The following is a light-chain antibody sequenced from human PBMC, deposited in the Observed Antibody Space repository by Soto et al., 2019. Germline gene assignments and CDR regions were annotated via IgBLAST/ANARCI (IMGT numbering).Light chain of an antibody. Sequence: DIQLTQSPSSLSASVGDKVTITCRPSQSIGTFLNWYKLRPGKAPKLLIFVASSLETGVPSRLSGSGSGSLFTLTINNLKPEDSATDSCQPTQSSPTFGQGTKVDIK. CDR2: VAS. J-gene: IGKJ1*01. CDR3: QPTQSSPT. V-gene: IGKV1-39*01. CDR1: QSIGTF.